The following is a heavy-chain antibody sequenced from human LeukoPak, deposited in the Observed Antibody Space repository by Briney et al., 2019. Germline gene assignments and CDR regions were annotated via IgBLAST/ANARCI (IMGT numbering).Heavy chain of an antibody. CDR1: EFTFSNYW. J-gene: IGHJ4*02. CDR3: ARDLAYSSSFPMDY. Sequence: GGSLRLSCAASEFTFSNYWMSWVRQAPGKGLEWVANIKQDGSEKNYVDSVKGRFTISRDNAKNSLFLQMNSLRAEDTAVYYCARDLAYSSSFPMDYWGQGTLVTVSS. D-gene: IGHD6-6*01. V-gene: IGHV3-7*03. CDR2: IKQDGSEK.